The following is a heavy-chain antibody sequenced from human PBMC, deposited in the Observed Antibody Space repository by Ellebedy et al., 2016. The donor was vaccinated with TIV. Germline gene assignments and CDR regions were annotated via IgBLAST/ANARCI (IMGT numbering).Heavy chain of an antibody. Sequence: MPGGSLRLSCSVSGSSLIDYHWSWIRQSPRKGLEWIGNVYHTGTTIYNPSLQSRVTISVDTSKNQFSLKLTSVTAADTAVYYCTRTVQLAFYMNVWGRGTSVTV. CDR3: TRTVQLAFYMNV. D-gene: IGHD5-24*01. CDR2: VYHTGTT. J-gene: IGHJ6*03. V-gene: IGHV4-59*08. CDR1: GSSLIDYH.